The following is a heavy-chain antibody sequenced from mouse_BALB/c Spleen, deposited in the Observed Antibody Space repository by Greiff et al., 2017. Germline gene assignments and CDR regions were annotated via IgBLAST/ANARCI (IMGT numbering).Heavy chain of an antibody. Sequence: EVKLMESGGGLVQPGGSRKLSCAASGFTFSSFGMHWVRQAPEKGLEWVAYISSGSSTIYYADTVKGRFTISRDNPKNTLFLQMTSLRSEDTAMYYCARSRGYGNFMDYWGQGTSVTVSS. J-gene: IGHJ4*01. D-gene: IGHD2-1*01. V-gene: IGHV5-17*02. CDR3: ARSRGYGNFMDY. CDR1: GFTFSSFG. CDR2: ISSGSSTI.